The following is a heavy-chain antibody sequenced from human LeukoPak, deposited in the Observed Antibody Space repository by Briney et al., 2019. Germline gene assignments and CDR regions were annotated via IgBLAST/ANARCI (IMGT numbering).Heavy chain of an antibody. CDR3: ARNVGSGSYRRHNWFDP. J-gene: IGHJ5*02. Sequence: SETLSLTCAVYGGSFSGYYWSWIRQHPGKGLEWIGYIYYSGSTYYNPSLKSRVTISVDTSKNQFSLKLSSVTAADTAVYYCARNVGSGSYRRHNWFDPWGQGTLVTVSS. D-gene: IGHD3-10*01. CDR2: IYYSGST. CDR1: GGSFSGYY. V-gene: IGHV4-31*11.